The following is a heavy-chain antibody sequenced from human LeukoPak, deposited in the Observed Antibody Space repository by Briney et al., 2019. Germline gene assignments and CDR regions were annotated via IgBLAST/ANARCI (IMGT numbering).Heavy chain of an antibody. CDR1: GYTFSGYY. V-gene: IGHV1-2*02. D-gene: IGHD3-9*01. CDR3: ARSPDILTGENFDY. Sequence: ASVKVSCKASGYTFSGYYMHWVRQAPGQGLEWMGWINPNSGVTNYAQKFQGRVTMTRDMSISTAYMELSRLRSDDTAVYYCARSPDILTGENFDYWGQGTLVTVSS. CDR2: INPNSGVT. J-gene: IGHJ4*02.